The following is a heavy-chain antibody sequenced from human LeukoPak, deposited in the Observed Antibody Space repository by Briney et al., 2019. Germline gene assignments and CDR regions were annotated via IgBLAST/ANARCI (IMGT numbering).Heavy chain of an antibody. CDR1: GFTFTDYG. CDR2: ISYDGRNR. J-gene: IGHJ3*02. V-gene: IGHV3-30*18. CDR3: AKVGRIVVVPAALDI. D-gene: IGHD2-2*01. Sequence: GTSLRLSCAASGFTFTDYGIHWVRQAPGKGLEWVAVISYDGRNRYYADSVQGRFTISRDTSKNTLYLQMNSLRAEDTAVYYCAKVGRIVVVPAALDIWGQGTMVTVSS.